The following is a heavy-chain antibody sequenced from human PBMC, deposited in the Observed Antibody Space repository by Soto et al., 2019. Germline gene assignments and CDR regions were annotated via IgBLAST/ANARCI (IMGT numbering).Heavy chain of an antibody. CDR3: PRSCMFPVGQLDY. Sequence: SETLSLTCTVSNGSLSSNYWSWIRQSPRKDMEWIGNIYYSGSTNYNPSLKSRVTLSVDTSKNQFTLKLSSVTAADTGVYFCPRSCMFPVGQLDYWGQGTPVTVSS. J-gene: IGHJ4*02. CDR1: NGSLSSNY. V-gene: IGHV4-59*01. CDR2: IYYSGST. D-gene: IGHD2-8*01.